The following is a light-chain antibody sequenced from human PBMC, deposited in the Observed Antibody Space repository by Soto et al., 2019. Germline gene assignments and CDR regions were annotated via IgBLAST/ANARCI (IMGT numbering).Light chain of an antibody. Sequence: EIVLTQSPGTLSLSPGERATLSCRASQSVSSSYLAWYQQKPGQAPRLLIYGASSRATGIPDRFSGSESGTDFTLTISRLEPEDFXXYXXXXYGSSPLTFGGGTKVEIK. CDR3: XXYGSSPLT. J-gene: IGKJ4*01. CDR2: GAS. V-gene: IGKV3-20*01. CDR1: QSVSSSY.